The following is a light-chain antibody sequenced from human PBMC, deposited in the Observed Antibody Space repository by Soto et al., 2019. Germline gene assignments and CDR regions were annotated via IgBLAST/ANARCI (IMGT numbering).Light chain of an antibody. J-gene: IGKJ2*01. CDR2: GAS. V-gene: IGKV3-15*01. Sequence: EIVMTQSPATLSVSPGERATLSCRASQSVSSNLAWYQQKPGQAPRLLIYGASTRATGIPARFSGCGSGTEFTLTISSLQSEDFAVYYCQQYNNWSPYTFGQGTKLEIK. CDR1: QSVSSN. CDR3: QQYNNWSPYT.